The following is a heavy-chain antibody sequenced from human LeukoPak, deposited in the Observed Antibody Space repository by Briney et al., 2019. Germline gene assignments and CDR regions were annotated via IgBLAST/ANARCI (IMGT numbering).Heavy chain of an antibody. CDR2: MNPNSGNT. CDR1: GYTFTGYY. CDR3: AICSPIPSIAAAGLDAFDI. J-gene: IGHJ3*02. D-gene: IGHD6-13*01. Sequence: ASVKVSCKASGYTFTGYYMHWVRQAPGQGLEWMGWMNPNSGNTGYAQKFQGRVTMTRNTSISTAYMELSSLRSEDTAVYYCAICSPIPSIAAAGLDAFDIWGQGTMVTVSS. V-gene: IGHV1-8*02.